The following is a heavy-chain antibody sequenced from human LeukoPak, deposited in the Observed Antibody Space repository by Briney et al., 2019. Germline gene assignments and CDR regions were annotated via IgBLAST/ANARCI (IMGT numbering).Heavy chain of an antibody. CDR2: ITASGSST. V-gene: IGHV3-23*01. Sequence: ESLTLSCAASGFTFSSYSMSWVRQPPGKGLEWVAAITASGSSTYYADSVKGRFTISRDNSKNTLYLQMHSLRAEDTAVYYCANNNRDYYYGMDVWGKGTTVTVSS. CDR1: GFTFSSYS. J-gene: IGHJ6*04. CDR3: ANNNRDYYYGMDV. D-gene: IGHD1/OR15-1a*01.